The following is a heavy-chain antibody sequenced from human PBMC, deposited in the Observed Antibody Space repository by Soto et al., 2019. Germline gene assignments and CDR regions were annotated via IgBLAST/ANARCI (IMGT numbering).Heavy chain of an antibody. CDR2: INPSGGST. CDR3: ARGSTGREDYYYGMDV. CDR1: GYTFTSYY. V-gene: IGHV1-46*01. D-gene: IGHD3-9*01. Sequence: ASVKVSCKASGYTFTSYYMHWVRQAPGQGLEWMGIINPSGGSTSYAQKFQGRVTMTRDTSTSTVYMELSSLRSEDTAVYYCARGSTGREDYYYGMDVWGQGTTVTVSS. J-gene: IGHJ6*02.